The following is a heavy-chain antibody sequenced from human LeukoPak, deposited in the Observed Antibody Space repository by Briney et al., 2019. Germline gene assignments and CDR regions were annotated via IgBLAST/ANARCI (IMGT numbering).Heavy chain of an antibody. J-gene: IGHJ6*02. CDR2: ISAYNGNT. V-gene: IGHV1-18*01. Sequence: ASVKVSYKASGYTFTNYGTSWVRQAPGQGLEWMGWISAYNGNTNYAQKLQGRVTMTTDTSTTTAYMELRSLRSDDTAVYYCARDRLYNYGYYGMDVWGQGTTVTVSS. CDR3: ARDRLYNYGYYGMDV. D-gene: IGHD5-18*01. CDR1: GYTFTNYG.